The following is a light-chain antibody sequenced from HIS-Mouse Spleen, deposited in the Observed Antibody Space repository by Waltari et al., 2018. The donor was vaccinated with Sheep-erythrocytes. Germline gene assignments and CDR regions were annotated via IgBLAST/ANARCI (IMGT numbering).Light chain of an antibody. J-gene: IGKJ2*01. Sequence: AIQLTQSPSSLSASVGDRVPITCRASQGISSALALYQQKPGKAPKLLIYDASSLESGVPSRFSGSGSGTDFTLTISSLQPEDFATYYCQQFNSYPHGYTFGQGTKLEIK. CDR2: DAS. CDR3: QQFNSYPHGYT. CDR1: QGISSA. V-gene: IGKV1-13*02.